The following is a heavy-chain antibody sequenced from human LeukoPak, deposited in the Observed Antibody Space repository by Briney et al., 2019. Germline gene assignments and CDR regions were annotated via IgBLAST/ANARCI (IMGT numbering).Heavy chain of an antibody. CDR3: ARVGRHIVVRGVIITYYYYYMDV. CDR1: GGSISSSSYY. V-gene: IGHV4-39*07. CDR2: IYYSGST. D-gene: IGHD3-10*01. Sequence: TSETLSLTCTVSGGSISSSSYYWGWIRQPPGKGLEWIGSIYYSGSTYYNPSLKSRVTISVDTSKNQFSLKLSSVTAADTAVYYCARVGRHIVVRGVIITYYYYYMDVWGKGTTVTVSS. J-gene: IGHJ6*03.